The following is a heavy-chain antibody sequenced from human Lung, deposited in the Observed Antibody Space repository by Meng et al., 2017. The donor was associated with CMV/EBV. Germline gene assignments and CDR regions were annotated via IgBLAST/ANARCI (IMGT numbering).Heavy chain of an antibody. D-gene: IGHD2-2*01. CDR3: AREFWIVPGAMSMDA. J-gene: IGHJ6*02. Sequence: SVXVSXXASGYTFTGYYLHWVRQAPGQGLEWMGWINPNSGGTNYAQKFQGRVTMTSDTSISTGYMELSSLRSDDTAMYYCAREFWIVPGAMSMDAWGHGXTVTVSS. CDR2: INPNSGGT. V-gene: IGHV1-2*02. CDR1: GYTFTGYY.